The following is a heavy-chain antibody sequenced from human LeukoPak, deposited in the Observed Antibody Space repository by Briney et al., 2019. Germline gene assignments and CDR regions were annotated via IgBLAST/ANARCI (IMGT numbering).Heavy chain of an antibody. Sequence: GGSLRLSCAASGFRFAEYMMHWVRQAPGKGLEGVSFISWDGGTIHYADSVRGRFTISRDNSKNSLYLQMNSLRSEDTALYYCAKDYGNYRGFDYWGQGTLVTVSP. CDR2: ISWDGGTI. CDR3: AKDYGNYRGFDY. V-gene: IGHV3-43*01. J-gene: IGHJ4*02. CDR1: GFRFAEYM. D-gene: IGHD3-22*01.